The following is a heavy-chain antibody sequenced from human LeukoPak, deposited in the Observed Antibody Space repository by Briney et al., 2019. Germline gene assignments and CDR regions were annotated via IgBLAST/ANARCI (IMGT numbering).Heavy chain of an antibody. V-gene: IGHV3-7*03. Sequence: GGSLRLSCAASGFTFSSYWMSWVRQAPGKGLEWVASIKQDGSEKYYVDSVKGRFTISRDNAKNSLYLQMNSLSAEDTAVYYCARARLLWFGEYPYYFDYWGQGTLVTVSS. J-gene: IGHJ4*02. D-gene: IGHD3-10*01. CDR2: IKQDGSEK. CDR1: GFTFSSYW. CDR3: ARARLLWFGEYPYYFDY.